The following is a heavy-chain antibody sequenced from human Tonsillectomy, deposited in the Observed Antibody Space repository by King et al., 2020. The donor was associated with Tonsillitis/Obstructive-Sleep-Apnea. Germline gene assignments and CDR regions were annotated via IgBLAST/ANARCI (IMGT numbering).Heavy chain of an antibody. V-gene: IGHV3-30*04. CDR2: ISRDGSNK. CDR3: ARGVGGYSGYVFHY. J-gene: IGHJ4*02. Sequence: VQLVESGGGVVQPGRSLRLSCAASGFTFSSYAMHWVRQAPGKALEWVSVISRDGSNKFYADSVKGRFTISRDNSKNTLYVQMNSLKPEDTAVYFCARGVGGYSGYVFHYWGQGTLVTVSS. CDR1: GFTFSSYA. D-gene: IGHD5-12*01.